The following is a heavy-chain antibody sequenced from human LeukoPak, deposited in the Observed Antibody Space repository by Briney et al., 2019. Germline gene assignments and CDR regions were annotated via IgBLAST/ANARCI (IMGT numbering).Heavy chain of an antibody. V-gene: IGHV1-46*01. D-gene: IGHD6-19*01. CDR1: GYTLTELS. CDR3: ARDIGGSSGDD. CDR2: INPSGGST. J-gene: IGHJ4*02. Sequence: ASVKVSCKVSGYTLTELSMHWVRQAPGQGLEWMGIINPSGGSTSYAQKFQGRVTMTRDMSTSTVYMELSSLRSEDTAVYYCARDIGGSSGDDWGQGTLVTVSS.